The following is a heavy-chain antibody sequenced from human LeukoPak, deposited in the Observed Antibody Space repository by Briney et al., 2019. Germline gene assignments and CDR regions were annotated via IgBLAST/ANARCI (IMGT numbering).Heavy chain of an antibody. CDR1: GFTFSSYG. CDR2: IWYDGSNK. CDR3: ARDVGELWFEELLFLDY. Sequence: GGSLRLSCAASGFTFSSYGMHWVRQAPGKGLEWVAVIWYDGSNKYYADSVKGRFTISRDNSKNTLYLQMNSLRAEDTAVYYCARDVGELWFEELLFLDYWGQGTLVTVSS. J-gene: IGHJ4*02. V-gene: IGHV3-33*01. D-gene: IGHD3-10*01.